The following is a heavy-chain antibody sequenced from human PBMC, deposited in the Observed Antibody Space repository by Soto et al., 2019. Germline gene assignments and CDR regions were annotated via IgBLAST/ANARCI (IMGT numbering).Heavy chain of an antibody. V-gene: IGHV6-1*01. D-gene: IGHD6-19*01. J-gene: IGHJ3*01. CDR3: ASTSRYSSGWYFCYAFDV. Sequence: SQTLSLTCAISGDSVSSNSAAWNWIRQSPSRGLEWLGRTYYRSKWYNDYAVSVKSRITINPDTSKNQFSLQLNSVTPEDTAVYYCASTSRYSSGWYFCYAFDVWGQGTMVTVSS. CDR2: TYYRSKWYN. CDR1: GDSVSSNSAA.